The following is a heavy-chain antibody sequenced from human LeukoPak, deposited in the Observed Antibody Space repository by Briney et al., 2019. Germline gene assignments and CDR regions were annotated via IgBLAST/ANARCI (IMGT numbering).Heavy chain of an antibody. CDR1: GFTFSSYA. CDR2: ICGSGDNT. CDR3: AKVSWANYFDY. Sequence: PGGTLRLSCAVSGFTFSSYAMSGVRQAPGRGLEWVSTICGSGDNTYSADSARGRFTISRDNSKNTLYLQMNSLRAEDTAIYYCAKVSWANYFDYWGQGTLVTVSS. J-gene: IGHJ4*02. V-gene: IGHV3-23*01. D-gene: IGHD6-13*01.